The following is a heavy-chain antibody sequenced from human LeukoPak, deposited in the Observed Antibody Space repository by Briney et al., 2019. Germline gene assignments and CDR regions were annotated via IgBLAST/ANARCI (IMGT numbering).Heavy chain of an antibody. CDR1: GCSISSYY. CDR2: IYYSGST. J-gene: IGHJ3*02. CDR3: ARSGYSYGADAFDI. D-gene: IGHD5-18*01. V-gene: IGHV4-59*01. Sequence: PSETLSLTCTVSGCSISSYYWSWIRQPPGKGLEWVGYIYYSGSTNYHPSLKSRVTISVDTSKTQSSLKLSSVTAADTAVYYCARSGYSYGADAFDIWGQGTMVTVSS.